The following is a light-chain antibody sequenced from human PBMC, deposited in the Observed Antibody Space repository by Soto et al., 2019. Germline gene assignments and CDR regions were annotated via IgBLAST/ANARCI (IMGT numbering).Light chain of an antibody. Sequence: DIQMTQSPSTLSASVGDRVTITCRASQSVNSWLAWYQQKPGKAPKLLLYKASSLESGVPSRFSGSGSGTEFTLTISSLQPDDFGTYYCQQYDTSPLTVGGGTKVDIK. V-gene: IGKV1-5*03. CDR2: KAS. CDR3: QQYDTSPLT. J-gene: IGKJ4*01. CDR1: QSVNSW.